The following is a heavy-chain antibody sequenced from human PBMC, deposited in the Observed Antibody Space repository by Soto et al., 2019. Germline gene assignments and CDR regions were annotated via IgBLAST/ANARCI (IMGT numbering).Heavy chain of an antibody. Sequence: GGSLRLSCAASGFPFDDYAMHWVRQFPGKGLEWVSCINFNSGSIGYADSVKGRFAISRDNAKNSLHLQMNSLRAEDTAFYYCVKDESINWYSGHFRHWGQGTLVTVSS. CDR3: VKDESINWYSGHFRH. J-gene: IGHJ1*01. CDR1: GFPFDDYA. V-gene: IGHV3-9*01. CDR2: INFNSGSI. D-gene: IGHD6-13*01.